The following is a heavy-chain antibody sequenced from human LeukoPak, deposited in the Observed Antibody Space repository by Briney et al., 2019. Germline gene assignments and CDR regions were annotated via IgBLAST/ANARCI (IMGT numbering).Heavy chain of an antibody. D-gene: IGHD2-15*01. J-gene: IGHJ4*02. CDR2: ISYDGSNK. CDR1: GFTFSSYA. V-gene: IGHV3-30*04. CDR3: TNTVVVVASTGFDY. Sequence: GGSLRLSCAASGFTFSSYAMHWVRQAPGKGLEWVAVISYDGSNKYYADSVKGRFTISRDNAKNTLYLQMNSLETEDTAVYYCTNTVVVVASTGFDYWGQGTLVTVSS.